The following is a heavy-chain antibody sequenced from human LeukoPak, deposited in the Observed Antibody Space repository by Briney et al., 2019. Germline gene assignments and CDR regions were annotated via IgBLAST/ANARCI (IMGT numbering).Heavy chain of an antibody. J-gene: IGHJ4*02. CDR3: ARAFMYSSSWDDY. CDR2: TSSSSSYI. V-gene: IGHV3-21*01. CDR1: GFTFSSYS. D-gene: IGHD6-13*01. Sequence: GGSLRLSCAASGFTFSSYSMNWVRQAPGKGLEWVSSTSSSSSYIYYADSVKGRFTISRDNAKNSLYLQMNSLRAEDTAVYYCARAFMYSSSWDDYWGQGTLVTVSS.